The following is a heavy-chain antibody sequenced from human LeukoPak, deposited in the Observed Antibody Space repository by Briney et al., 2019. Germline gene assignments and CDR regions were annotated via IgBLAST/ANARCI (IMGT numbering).Heavy chain of an antibody. CDR3: ARDGGLDYYGSGSPGYFDY. J-gene: IGHJ4*02. V-gene: IGHV3-30-3*01. CDR2: ISYDGSNK. Sequence: PGRSLRLSCAASGFTFSSYATHWVRQAPGKGLEWVAVISYDGSNKYYADSVKGRFTISRDNSKNTLYLQMNSLRAEDTAVYYCARDGGLDYYGSGSPGYFDYWGQGTLVTVSS. CDR1: GFTFSSYA. D-gene: IGHD3-10*01.